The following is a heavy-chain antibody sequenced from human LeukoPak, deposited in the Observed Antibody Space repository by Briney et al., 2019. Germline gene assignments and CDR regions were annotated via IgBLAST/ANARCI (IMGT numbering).Heavy chain of an antibody. CDR3: ASHYDTSGYHYFDF. CDR2: ISSDGSNK. Sequence: PGRSLRLSCAASGFTFSNYAMHWVRQAPGKGLEWVAVISSDGSNKYYADSVKGRFTISRDNSKNTLYLQMNSLRAEDTAVYSCASHYDTSGYHYFDFWGQGTPVTVSS. D-gene: IGHD3-22*01. CDR1: GFTFSNYA. V-gene: IGHV3-30-3*01. J-gene: IGHJ4*02.